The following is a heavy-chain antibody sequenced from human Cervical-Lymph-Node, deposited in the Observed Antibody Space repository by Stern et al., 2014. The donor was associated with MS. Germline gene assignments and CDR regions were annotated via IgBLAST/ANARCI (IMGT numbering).Heavy chain of an antibody. CDR1: GGTFSKFP. Sequence: QEQLVQSGAEVTKPGASVKVSCKASGGTFSKFPSSWVRQAPGPGLEWMGGIFPVFGTPTYAQEFRGRVTLTADVSTSTVYMELSSLRSDDTAVYYCALSSETSDRWYSLGYDLWGQGTLVTVSS. J-gene: IGHJ5*02. V-gene: IGHV1-69*01. CDR3: ALSSETSDRWYSLGYDL. D-gene: IGHD6-13*01. CDR2: IFPVFGTP.